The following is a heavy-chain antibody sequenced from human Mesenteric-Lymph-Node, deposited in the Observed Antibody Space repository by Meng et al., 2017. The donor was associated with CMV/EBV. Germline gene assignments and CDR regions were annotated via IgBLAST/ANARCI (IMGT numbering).Heavy chain of an antibody. CDR3: AKQLTGSAAWWFDP. CDR2: INEDGSQK. CDR1: GFTFSSYS. J-gene: IGHJ5*02. V-gene: IGHV3-7*01. D-gene: IGHD1-1*01. Sequence: GESLKISCAASGFTFSSYSMSWARQAPGKGLEWVANINEDGSQKYYADSLKGRFTISRDNAKNSLYLQVISLRAEDTALYYCAKQLTGSAAWWFDPWGQGTVVTVSS.